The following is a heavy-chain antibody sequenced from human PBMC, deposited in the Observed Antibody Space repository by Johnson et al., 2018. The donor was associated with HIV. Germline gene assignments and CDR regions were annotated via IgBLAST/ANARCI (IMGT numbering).Heavy chain of an antibody. D-gene: IGHD5-12*01. Sequence: VQLVQSGGGLVKPGGSLRLSCAASGFTFSDYYMSWIRQAPGKGLEWVAVISYDGSNKYYADSVKGRFTISRDNSKNTLYLQMNSLRAEDTAVYYCAKDISQWLIRAFDIWGQGTMVTVSS. CDR2: ISYDGSNK. V-gene: IGHV3-30*18. J-gene: IGHJ3*02. CDR3: AKDISQWLIRAFDI. CDR1: GFTFSDYY.